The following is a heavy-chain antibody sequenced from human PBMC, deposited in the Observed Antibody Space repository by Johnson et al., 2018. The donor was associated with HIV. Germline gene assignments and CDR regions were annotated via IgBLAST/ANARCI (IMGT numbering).Heavy chain of an antibody. CDR3: ARASKVLSSGWSRGAFDI. CDR1: GFTFSSYG. V-gene: IGHV3-48*04. Sequence: EKLVESGGGVVQPGGSLRLSCAASGFTFSSYGMHWVRQAPGTGLAWVSYISSRGSTIYYADPAKGRFTLSRDNAKNSLYLQMNSLRAEDTAVYYCARASKVLSSGWSRGAFDIWGQGTMVTVSS. CDR2: ISSRGSTI. J-gene: IGHJ3*02. D-gene: IGHD6-19*01.